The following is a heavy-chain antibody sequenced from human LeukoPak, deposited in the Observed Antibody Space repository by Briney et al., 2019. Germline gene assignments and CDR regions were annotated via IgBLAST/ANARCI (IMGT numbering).Heavy chain of an antibody. J-gene: IGHJ6*02. V-gene: IGHV3-21*01. CDR3: ARDRNYCSSTSCYYYGMDV. Sequence: PGGSLRLSCAASGFTFSSYSMNWVRQAPGKGLEWVSSISSSSSYIYYADSVKGRFTISRDNAKNSLYLQMNSLRAEDTAVYYCARDRNYCSSTSCYYYGMDVWGQGTTVTVSS. D-gene: IGHD2-2*01. CDR1: GFTFSSYS. CDR2: ISSSSSYI.